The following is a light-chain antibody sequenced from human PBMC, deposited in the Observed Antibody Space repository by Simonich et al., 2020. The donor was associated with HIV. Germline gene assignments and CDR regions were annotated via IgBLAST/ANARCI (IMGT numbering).Light chain of an antibody. J-gene: IGKJ1*01. CDR3: QQYYSSPRT. Sequence: DIVMTQSPDSLAVSLGERATINCKSSQSVLYSSNNKNYLFWYQQKPGQPPKLLIYWAFTRESGVPDRFSGSGSGTDFTLTISSLQAEDVAVYYCQQYYSSPRTFGQGTKVEIK. CDR1: QSVLYSSNNKNY. CDR2: WAF. V-gene: IGKV4-1*01.